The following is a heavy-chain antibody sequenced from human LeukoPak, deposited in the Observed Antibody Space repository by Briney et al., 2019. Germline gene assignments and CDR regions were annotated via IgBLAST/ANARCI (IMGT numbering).Heavy chain of an antibody. J-gene: IGHJ4*02. Sequence: PSETLSLTCAVSGGSISSGGYSWRWIRQPPGKGLEWIGYIYHSGSTCYNPSLKSRVTISVDRSKNQFSLKLSSVTAADTAVYYCARDYYGVVDYWGQGTLVTVSS. CDR3: ARDYYGVVDY. CDR1: GGSISSGGYS. D-gene: IGHD3-22*01. CDR2: IYHSGST. V-gene: IGHV4-30-2*01.